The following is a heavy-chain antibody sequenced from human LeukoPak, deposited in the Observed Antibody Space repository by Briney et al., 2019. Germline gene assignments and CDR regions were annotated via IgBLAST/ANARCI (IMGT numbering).Heavy chain of an antibody. Sequence: PGGSLRLSCAASGFTFSSYAMHWVRQAPGKGLEWVAVISYDGSNKYYADSVKGRFTISRDNSKNTLYLQMNSLRAEDTAVYYCARGPGPLPRAFDIWGQGTMVTVSS. CDR1: GFTFSSYA. CDR3: ARGPGPLPRAFDI. V-gene: IGHV3-30*14. J-gene: IGHJ3*02. CDR2: ISYDGSNK.